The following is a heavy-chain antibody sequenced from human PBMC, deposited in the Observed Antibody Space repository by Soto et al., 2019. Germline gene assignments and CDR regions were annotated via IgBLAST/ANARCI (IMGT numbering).Heavy chain of an antibody. CDR3: AAGPRSMIYYPFDY. V-gene: IGHV4-31*03. J-gene: IGHJ4*02. CDR2: IYYSGST. Sequence: QVQLQESGPGLVKPSQTLSLTCTVSGGSISSVGYYWSWIRQHPGKGLEWIGYIYYSGSTYYNPSLKSRVTISVHTSKNRSSPKLNSVTAADTAVYYCAAGPRSMIYYPFDYRCQGTLVTVFS. D-gene: IGHD1-26*01. CDR1: GGSISSVGYY.